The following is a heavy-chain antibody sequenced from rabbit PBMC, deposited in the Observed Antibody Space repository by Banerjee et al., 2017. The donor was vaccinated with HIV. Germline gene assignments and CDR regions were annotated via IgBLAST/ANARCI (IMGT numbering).Heavy chain of an antibody. CDR2: IYPHGGSA. Sequence: QEQLVESGGGLVTLGGSLKLSCKASGIAFSPFAISWVRQAPGKGLEWIAYIYPHGGSADYASWVNGRFAISRSTSLNTVDLKMTSPTAADTATYFCARGDYSYGDAGYTYAGGLNLWGPGTLVTVS. V-gene: IGHV1S47*01. D-gene: IGHD6-1*01. CDR3: ARGDYSYGDAGYTYAGGLNL. CDR1: GIAFSPFA. J-gene: IGHJ4*01.